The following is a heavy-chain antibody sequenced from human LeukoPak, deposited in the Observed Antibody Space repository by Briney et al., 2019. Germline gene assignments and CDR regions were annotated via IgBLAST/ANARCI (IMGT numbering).Heavy chain of an antibody. CDR2: IYYSGST. D-gene: IGHD2-2*01. CDR3: ARDLYCSSTSCQGYFGY. CDR1: DGSISSYY. J-gene: IGHJ4*02. Sequence: SETLSLTCTVSDGSISSYYWSWIRQPPGKGLEWIGYIYYSGSTNYNPSLKSRVTISVDTSKNQFSLKLSSVTAADTAVYYCARDLYCSSTSCQGYFGYWGQGTLVTVSS. V-gene: IGHV4-59*01.